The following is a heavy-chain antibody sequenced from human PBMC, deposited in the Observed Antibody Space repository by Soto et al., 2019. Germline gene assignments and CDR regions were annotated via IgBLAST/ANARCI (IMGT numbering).Heavy chain of an antibody. J-gene: IGHJ2*01. CDR2: ISGSGGST. Sequence: EVHLLESGGGWVQPGGSLRLSCAASGFTFSSYAMSWVRQAPGKGLEWVSAISGSGGSTYYADSVKGRFTISRDNSRNTLYLQMNSLRAEDTAVHYCAITPNCGDDCSAGHAGTYRFLDLWGRGTPVTVSS. D-gene: IGHD2-21*02. V-gene: IGHV3-23*01. CDR1: GFTFSSYA. CDR3: AITPNCGDDCSAGHAGTYRFLDL.